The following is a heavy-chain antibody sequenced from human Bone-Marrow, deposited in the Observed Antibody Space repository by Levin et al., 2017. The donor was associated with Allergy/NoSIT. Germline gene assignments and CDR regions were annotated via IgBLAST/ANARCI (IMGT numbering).Heavy chain of an antibody. CDR3: ASIQSAFSTAFDF. J-gene: IGHJ4*02. D-gene: IGHD4-11*01. CDR2: ISPGGDE. Sequence: GGSLRLSCVVSGFTFRDYSMLWVRRAPGKGLDWVALISPGGDEFYADSGKGRFTTSRHNYQDTLHLQLSGLRSEDTAIYYCASIQSAFSTAFDFWGQGSRVAVSS. CDR1: GFTFRDYS. V-gene: IGHV3-30*03.